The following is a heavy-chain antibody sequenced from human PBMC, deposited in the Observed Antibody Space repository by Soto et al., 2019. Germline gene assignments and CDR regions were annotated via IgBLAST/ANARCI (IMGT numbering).Heavy chain of an antibody. V-gene: IGHV4-59*02. CDR2: IYYRGST. CDR1: GDSVSSYY. D-gene: IGHD1-26*01. J-gene: IGHJ4*02. Sequence: LVKPSETLSLTCTASGDSVSSYYWSWIRQPPGKGLEWIGFIYYRGSTKYNPSLKSRVTISADTSKKQFSLRLTSVTAADTAVYYCARGGTVGATPLDSWGQGTLVTVSS. CDR3: ARGGTVGATPLDS.